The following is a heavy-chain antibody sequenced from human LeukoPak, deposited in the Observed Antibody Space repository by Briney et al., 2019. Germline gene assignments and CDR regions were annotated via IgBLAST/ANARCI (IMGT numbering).Heavy chain of an antibody. J-gene: IGHJ4*02. CDR3: AREGDGGNPDY. Sequence: GGSLRFSCAASGFTFSSYWMHWVRHAPGKGLVWVSRINSDGRSTSYADSVKGRFTISRDNAKNTLYLQMNSLRAEDTAVYYCAREGDGGNPDYWGQGTLVTVSS. CDR2: INSDGRST. D-gene: IGHD4-23*01. CDR1: GFTFSSYW. V-gene: IGHV3-74*01.